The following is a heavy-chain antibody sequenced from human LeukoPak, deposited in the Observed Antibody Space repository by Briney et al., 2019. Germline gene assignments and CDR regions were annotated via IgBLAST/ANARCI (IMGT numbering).Heavy chain of an antibody. J-gene: IGHJ4*02. D-gene: IGHD1-7*01. Sequence: GGSLRLSCVASGFTVSSTYMSWVRQAPGKGLEWVSLIYSGDTTHYADSVKGRFTISRDNSKNTVYLQMNTLRAEDTAVYYCARDRGVNWNYWNYWGQGTLVTVSS. CDR3: ARDRGVNWNYWNY. V-gene: IGHV3-53*01. CDR1: GFTVSSTY. CDR2: IYSGDTT.